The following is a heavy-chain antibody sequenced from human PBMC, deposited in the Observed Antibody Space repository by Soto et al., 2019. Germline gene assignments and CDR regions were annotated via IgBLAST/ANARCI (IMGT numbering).Heavy chain of an antibody. V-gene: IGHV1-46*03. CDR2: INPSGGST. CDR3: AREVITMVRGVPDRTSDD. CDR1: GYTFTSYY. J-gene: IGHJ4*02. Sequence: ASVKVSCKASGYTFTSYYMHWVRQAPGQGLEWMGIINPSGGSTSYAQKFQGRVTMTRDTSTSTVYMELSSLRSEDTAVYYCAREVITMVRGVPDRTSDDCGQGPLVTVAS. D-gene: IGHD3-10*01.